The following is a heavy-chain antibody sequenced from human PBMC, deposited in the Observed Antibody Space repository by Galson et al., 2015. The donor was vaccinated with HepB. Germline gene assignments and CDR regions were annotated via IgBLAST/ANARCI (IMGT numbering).Heavy chain of an antibody. D-gene: IGHD6-19*01. V-gene: IGHV3-15*01. CDR2: IKSKTDGGTT. CDR1: GFTFSNAW. CDR3: TTDLRITNPYSSGWYPPHYYYYGMDV. Sequence: PLRLACAASGFTFSNAWMSWVRQAPGKGLEWVGRIKSKTDGGTTDYAAPVKGRFTISRDDSKNTLYLQMNSLKTEDTAVYYCTTDLRITNPYSSGWYPPHYYYYGMDVWGQGTTVTVSS. J-gene: IGHJ6*02.